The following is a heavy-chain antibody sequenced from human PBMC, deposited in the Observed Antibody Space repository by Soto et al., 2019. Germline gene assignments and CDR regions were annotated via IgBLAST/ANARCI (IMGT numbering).Heavy chain of an antibody. V-gene: IGHV4-59*08. D-gene: IGHD2-15*01. J-gene: IGHJ4*02. CDR3: ARHRTVVPFDY. CDR2: IYYSGST. Sequence: SETLSLTCTVSGGSISSYYWSWIRQPPGKGLEWIGYIYYSGSTNYNPSLKSRVTISVDTSKNQFSLKLSSVTAADTAVYYCARHRTVVPFDYWGQGTLVTVSS. CDR1: GGSISSYY.